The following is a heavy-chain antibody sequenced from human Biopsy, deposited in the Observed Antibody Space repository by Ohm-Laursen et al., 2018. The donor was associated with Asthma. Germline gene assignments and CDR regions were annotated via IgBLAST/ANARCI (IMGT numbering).Heavy chain of an antibody. D-gene: IGHD3-3*01. CDR1: VLTFSSYS. V-gene: IGHV3-30*04. CDR3: ARQVKSTVFGVSYKKFDF. Sequence: SLRLSCAASVLTFSSYSMVWVRLAPGKGLEWVALISNDGANKFYADSVQGRFTISRDNSKNTLYLQMHSLKIEDTAVYFCARQVKSTVFGVSYKKFDFWGQRTLVAVSA. CDR2: ISNDGANK. J-gene: IGHJ4*02.